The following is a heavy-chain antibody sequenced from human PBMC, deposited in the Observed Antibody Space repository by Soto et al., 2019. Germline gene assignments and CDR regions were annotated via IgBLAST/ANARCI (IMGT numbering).Heavy chain of an antibody. J-gene: IGHJ4*02. Sequence: SETLSLTCTVSGGSISSSSYYWGWIRQPPGKGLEWIGEIYYSGSTNYNPSLKSRVTISVDTSKNQFSLKLSSVTAADTAVYYCARVFPYSSSWYALRGYFDYWGQGTLVTVSS. CDR3: ARVFPYSSSWYALRGYFDY. CDR1: GGSISSSSYY. V-gene: IGHV4-39*07. CDR2: IYYSGST. D-gene: IGHD6-13*01.